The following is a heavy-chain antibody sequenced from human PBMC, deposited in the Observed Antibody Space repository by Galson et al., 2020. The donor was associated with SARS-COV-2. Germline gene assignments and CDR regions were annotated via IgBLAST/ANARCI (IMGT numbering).Heavy chain of an antibody. CDR3: AREDIAVAGMGTCEY. Sequence: GESLKISCAASGFTFSSYGMHWVRQAPGKGLEWVAVIWYDGSNKYYADSVKGRFTISRDNSKNTLYLQMNSLRAEDTAVYYCAREDIAVAGMGTCEYWGQGNLVTGSS. CDR1: GFTFSSYG. V-gene: IGHV3-33*01. CDR2: IWYDGSNK. D-gene: IGHD6-19*01. J-gene: IGHJ4*02.